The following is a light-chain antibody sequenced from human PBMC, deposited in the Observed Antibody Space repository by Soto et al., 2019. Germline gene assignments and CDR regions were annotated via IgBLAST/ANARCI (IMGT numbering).Light chain of an antibody. CDR1: RSISNY. Sequence: DIQMTQSPSSLSASVGDAVSLTCRASRSISNYLNWYQQKPGRAPKLLISGASSLQRGVPSRFSGSGSGTTFTLTLTSLQPDDFAIYFCQQSYTAPYTFGPGTQVEIK. J-gene: IGKJ3*01. V-gene: IGKV1-39*01. CDR3: QQSYTAPYT. CDR2: GAS.